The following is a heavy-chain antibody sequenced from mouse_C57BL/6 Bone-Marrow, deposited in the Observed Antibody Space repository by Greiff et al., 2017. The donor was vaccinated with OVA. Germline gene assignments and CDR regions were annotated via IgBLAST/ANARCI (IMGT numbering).Heavy chain of an antibody. CDR3: ARLIQDFDV. V-gene: IGHV1-4*01. CDR2: INPSSGYT. D-gene: IGHD5-1-1*01. Sequence: QVQLQQSGADLARPGASVKMSCKASGYTFTSYTMHWVKQRPGQGLEWIGYINPSSGYTKYNQKFKDKATLTADKSSSTAYMQLSSLTSEDSAVYYCARLIQDFDVWGTGTTVTVSS. CDR1: GYTFTSYT. J-gene: IGHJ1*03.